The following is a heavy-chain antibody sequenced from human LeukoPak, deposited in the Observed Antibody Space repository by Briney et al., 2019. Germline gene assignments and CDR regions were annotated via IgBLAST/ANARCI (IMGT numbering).Heavy chain of an antibody. CDR3: ARVRAVGDWFDP. CDR1: GYTFTSYY. CDR2: INPSGGST. D-gene: IGHD1-26*01. Sequence: ASVKVSCKASGYTFTSYYMHWVRQAPGQGLEWMGIINPSGGSTSYAQKFQGRVTMTRDMSTSTVYMELRSLRSDDTAVYYCARVRAVGDWFDPWGQGTLVTVSS. V-gene: IGHV1-46*01. J-gene: IGHJ5*02.